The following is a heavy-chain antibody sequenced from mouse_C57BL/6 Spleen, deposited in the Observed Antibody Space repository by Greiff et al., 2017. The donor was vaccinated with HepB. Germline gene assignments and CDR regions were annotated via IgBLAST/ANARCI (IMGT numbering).Heavy chain of an antibody. Sequence: VQLQQPGAELVKPGASVKLSCKASGYTFTSYWMQWVKQRPGQGLEWIGEIDPSDSYTNYNQKFKGKATLTVDTSSSTAYMQRSSLTSEDSAVYYCARWLRRGDYWGQGTTLTVSS. V-gene: IGHV1-50*01. D-gene: IGHD2-2*01. CDR1: GYTFTSYW. J-gene: IGHJ2*01. CDR2: IDPSDSYT. CDR3: ARWLRRGDY.